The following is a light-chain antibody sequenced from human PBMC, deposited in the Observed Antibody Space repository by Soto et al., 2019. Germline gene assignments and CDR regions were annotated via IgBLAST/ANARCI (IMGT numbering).Light chain of an antibody. CDR3: QQRRTWPWT. J-gene: IGKJ2*02. CDR1: QSVSNS. Sequence: EVVLTQSPATLSLSPGERATLSCRASQSVSNSLAWYQQRPGQAPRLLIYEASKRATGIPASFSGSGSGTDFTLTISSLESEDFAVYYCQQRRTWPWTFGQGTNLEI. V-gene: IGKV3-11*01. CDR2: EAS.